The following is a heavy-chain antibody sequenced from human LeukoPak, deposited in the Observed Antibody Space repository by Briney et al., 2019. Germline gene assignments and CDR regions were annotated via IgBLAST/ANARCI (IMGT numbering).Heavy chain of an antibody. V-gene: IGHV4-59*01. D-gene: IGHD3-22*01. J-gene: IGHJ2*01. CDR3: ARGGGDYYDSIFDL. Sequence: SETLSLTCTVSGGSISSYYWSWIRQPPGKGLEWIGYIYYSGSTNYNPSLKSRVTISVDTSKNQFSLKLSSVTAADTAVYYCARGGGDYYDSIFDLWGRGTLVTVPS. CDR2: IYYSGST. CDR1: GGSISSYY.